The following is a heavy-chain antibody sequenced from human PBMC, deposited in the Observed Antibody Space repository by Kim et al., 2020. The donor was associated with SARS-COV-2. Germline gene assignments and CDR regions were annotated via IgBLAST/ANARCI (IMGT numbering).Heavy chain of an antibody. D-gene: IGHD1-1*01. J-gene: IGHJ2*01. CDR3: ARGGGTFYLLYWYFDL. V-gene: IGHV4-59*01. CDR2: IYYSGST. Sequence: SETLSLTCTVSGGSISSYYWSWIRQPPGKGLEWIGYIYYSGSTNYNPSLKSRVTISVDTSKNQFSLKLSSVTAADTAVYYCARGGGTFYLLYWYFDLWGRGTLVTVSS. CDR1: GGSISSYY.